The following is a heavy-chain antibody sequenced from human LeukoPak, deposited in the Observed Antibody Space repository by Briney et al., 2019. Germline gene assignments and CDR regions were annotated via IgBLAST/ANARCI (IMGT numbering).Heavy chain of an antibody. J-gene: IGHJ4*02. V-gene: IGHV3-30*01. CDR2: ISSDGTNK. CDR1: GVTFSNYA. D-gene: IGHD6-19*01. Sequence: PGGSLRLSCAASGVTFSNYAIHWVRQAPGRGLEWVTVISSDGTNKYYADSVKGRFTISRDNSKNTADLQMNSLRPEDTAVYYCTRVGVSGWSYYFDHWDQGTLVTVSS. CDR3: TRVGVSGWSYYFDH.